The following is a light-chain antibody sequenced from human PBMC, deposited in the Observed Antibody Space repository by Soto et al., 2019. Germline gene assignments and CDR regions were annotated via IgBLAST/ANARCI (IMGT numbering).Light chain of an antibody. CDR3: QEYSAYSWT. V-gene: IGKV1-5*01. CDR1: QSVSNW. CDR2: DVS. Sequence: DIQMTQSPSTLSASVGDTVTITCRASQSVSNWLAWYQQKPGKAPKLLIYDVSSLESGVPSRFSGSGSGTEFTLTISSLQPEDFANYYCQEYSAYSWTFDQGTKVEIK. J-gene: IGKJ1*01.